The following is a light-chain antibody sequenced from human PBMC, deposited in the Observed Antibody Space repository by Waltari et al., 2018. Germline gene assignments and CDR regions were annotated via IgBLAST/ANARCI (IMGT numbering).Light chain of an antibody. V-gene: IGKV1-5*03. CDR1: QSVGSW. CDR3: QQYSSYST. J-gene: IGKJ2*01. CDR2: QAS. Sequence: DIQMTQSPSTLSASVGDRVTITCRASQSVGSWLAWYQQKPGKAPKLLIYQASNLESGVQSRFSGSRSGTEFTLTISSLQPDDFATYSCQQYSSYSTFGQGTQLQI.